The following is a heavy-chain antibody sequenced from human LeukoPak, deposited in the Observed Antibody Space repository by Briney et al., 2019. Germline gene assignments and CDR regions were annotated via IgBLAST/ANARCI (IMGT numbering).Heavy chain of an antibody. CDR1: GGSISSYY. Sequence: SETLSLTCTVSGGSISSYYWSWIRQPPGKGLEWIGYIYYSGSTNYNPSLKSRVTISVDTSKNQFSLKLSSVTAADTAVYYCARGFKATVATTSFDYWGQGTLVTVSS. CDR2: IYYSGST. J-gene: IGHJ4*02. D-gene: IGHD1-26*01. V-gene: IGHV4-59*12. CDR3: ARGFKATVATTSFDY.